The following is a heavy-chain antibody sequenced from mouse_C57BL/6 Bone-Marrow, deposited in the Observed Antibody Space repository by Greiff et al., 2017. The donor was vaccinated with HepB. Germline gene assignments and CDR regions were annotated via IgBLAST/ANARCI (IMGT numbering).Heavy chain of an antibody. CDR3: AKNGYYGSSYCYWYFDV. J-gene: IGHJ1*03. CDR2: IWRGGST. CDR1: GFSLTSYG. V-gene: IGHV2-5*01. Sequence: QVQLQQSGPGLVQPSQSLSITCTVSGFSLTSYGVHWVRQSPGKGLEWLGVIWRGGSTDYNAAFMSRLSITKDNSKSQVFFKMNSLQADDTAIYYCAKNGYYGSSYCYWYFDVWDTGTTVTVSS. D-gene: IGHD1-1*01.